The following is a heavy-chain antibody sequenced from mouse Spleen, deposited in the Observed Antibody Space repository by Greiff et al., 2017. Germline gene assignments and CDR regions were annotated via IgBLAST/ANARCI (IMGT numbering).Heavy chain of an antibody. Sequence: EVQLQQSGAELVRPGASVKLSCTASGFNIKDDYMHWVKQRPEQGLEWIGWIDPENGDTEYASKFQGKATITADTSSNTAYLQLSSLTSEDTAVYYCTTGSYYYGSSDYWGQGTTLTVSS. CDR1: GFNIKDDY. V-gene: IGHV14-4*01. CDR2: IDPENGDT. D-gene: IGHD1-1*01. J-gene: IGHJ2*01. CDR3: TTGSYYYGSSDY.